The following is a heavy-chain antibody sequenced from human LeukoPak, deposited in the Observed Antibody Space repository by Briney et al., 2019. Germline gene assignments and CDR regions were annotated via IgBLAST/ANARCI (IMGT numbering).Heavy chain of an antibody. CDR2: ISSSRSTI. Sequence: GGSLRLSCAASGFAFSNYSMNWVRQAPGKGLEWVSYISSSRSTIYYADSVKGRFTISRDNAKNPLYLQMNSLRAEDTAVYYCARDGPDYDFWSGYHEEPNAFDIWGQGTMVTVSS. CDR1: GFAFSNYS. CDR3: ARDGPDYDFWSGYHEEPNAFDI. J-gene: IGHJ3*02. D-gene: IGHD3-3*01. V-gene: IGHV3-48*01.